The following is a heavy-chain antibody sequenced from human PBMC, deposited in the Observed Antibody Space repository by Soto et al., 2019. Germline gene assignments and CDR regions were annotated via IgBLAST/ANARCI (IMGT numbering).Heavy chain of an antibody. D-gene: IGHD3-10*01. J-gene: IGHJ6*03. Sequence: GGSLILSCAASGFTFSNAWMSWVRQAPGKGLEWVGRIKSKTDGGTTDYAAPVKGRFTISRDDSKNTLYLQMNSLKTEDTAVYYCTTIWFGELLAHYYYMDVWGKGTTVTAP. CDR3: TTIWFGELLAHYYYMDV. CDR1: GFTFSNAW. CDR2: IKSKTDGGTT. V-gene: IGHV3-15*01.